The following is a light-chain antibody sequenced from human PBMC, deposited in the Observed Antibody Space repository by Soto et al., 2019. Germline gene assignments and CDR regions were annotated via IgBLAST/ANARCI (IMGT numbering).Light chain of an antibody. Sequence: DIQMTPSHPSLSASIGDGVTITCRASQSISTYLNWYRQKPGKAPELLIYGAYTLHSGVPSRFSGGGSGTHFTLTISGLQPEDFATYYCPQSYSAPWTFCQGTKVDIK. V-gene: IGKV1-39*01. J-gene: IGKJ1*01. CDR2: GAY. CDR1: QSISTY. CDR3: PQSYSAPWT.